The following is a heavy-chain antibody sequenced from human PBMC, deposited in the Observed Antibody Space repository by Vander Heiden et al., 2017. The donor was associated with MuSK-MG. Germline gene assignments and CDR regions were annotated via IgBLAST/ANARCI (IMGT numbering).Heavy chain of an antibody. Sequence: EVQLLESGGGLVQPGGSLRLSCAASDFTFSTPVMSWVRQAPGKGLEWVSSISDNGDWIFYADSVKGRFTISRDNSKNTLYLQMNSLGVEDTAVYYCAKGGRAAAGFHYWGRGTLVTVSS. D-gene: IGHD6-25*01. CDR3: AKGGRAAAGFHY. V-gene: IGHV3-23*01. CDR2: ISDNGDWI. CDR1: DFTFSTPV. J-gene: IGHJ4*02.